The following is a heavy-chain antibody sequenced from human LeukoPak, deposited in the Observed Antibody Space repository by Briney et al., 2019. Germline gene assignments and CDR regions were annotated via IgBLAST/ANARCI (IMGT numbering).Heavy chain of an antibody. CDR2: IYPGESET. D-gene: IGHD6-13*01. V-gene: IGHV5-51*01. J-gene: IGHJ4*02. CDR1: GYTFTSYW. Sequence: GESLKISCEGSGYTFTSYWIAWVRQMPGKGLEWMGIIYPGESETRYSPSVQGQVTISADKSITTAYLQWGSLKASDTAMYYCAKLGAYSSSWYGFFDYWGQGTLVAVSS. CDR3: AKLGAYSSSWYGFFDY.